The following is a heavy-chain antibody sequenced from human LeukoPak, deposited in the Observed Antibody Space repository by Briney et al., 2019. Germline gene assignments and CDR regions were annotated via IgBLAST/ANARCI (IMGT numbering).Heavy chain of an antibody. J-gene: IGHJ6*02. CDR3: ARGGIAARYGMDV. Sequence: SVKVSCKASGGTFSSYAISWVRQAPGQGLEWMGRIIPIFGIANYAQKFQGRVTITADKSTSTAYMELSNLRSEDTAVYYCARGGIAARYGMDVWGQGTTVTVSS. CDR1: GGTFSSYA. D-gene: IGHD6-6*01. V-gene: IGHV1-69*04. CDR2: IIPIFGIA.